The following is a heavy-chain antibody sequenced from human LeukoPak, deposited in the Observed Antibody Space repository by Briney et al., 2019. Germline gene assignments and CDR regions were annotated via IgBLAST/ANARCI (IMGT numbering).Heavy chain of an antibody. CDR1: GGSISSGDYY. J-gene: IGHJ4*02. CDR3: ARETIWSGYYSRGYYFDY. V-gene: IGHV4-30-4*08. Sequence: PSETPSLTCTVSGGSISSGDYYWSWIRQPPGKGLEWIGYIYYSGSTYYNPSLKSRVTISVDTSKNQFSLKLSSVTAADTAVYYCARETIWSGYYSRGYYFDYWGQGTLVTVSS. CDR2: IYYSGST. D-gene: IGHD3-3*01.